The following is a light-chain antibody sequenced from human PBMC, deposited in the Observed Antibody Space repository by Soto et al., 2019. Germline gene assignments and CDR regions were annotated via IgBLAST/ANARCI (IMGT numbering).Light chain of an antibody. Sequence: QSALTQPASVSGSPGQSITISCTGTSSDVGGYNYVSWYQQHPGKAPKLMIYDVSNRPSGVSNHFSASKSGNTASLTSSGLQAEDEDNYYCSSYTSSSTVVFGGGTKVTVL. CDR2: DVS. J-gene: IGLJ2*01. CDR3: SSYTSSSTVV. V-gene: IGLV2-14*01. CDR1: SSDVGGYNY.